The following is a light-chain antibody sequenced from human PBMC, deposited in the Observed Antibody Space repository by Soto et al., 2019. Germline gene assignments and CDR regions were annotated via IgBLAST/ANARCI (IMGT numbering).Light chain of an antibody. CDR2: EAT. Sequence: QSALTQPASVSGSLGQSVTISCTGTSANLGSHNLVSWYQQLPGKVPKLIISEATKRPSGVSDRFAGSKSGNTASLTISGLRPEDEGLYHCCSYGRSSTWLFGGGTKLTVL. J-gene: IGLJ3*02. CDR3: CSYGRSSTWL. CDR1: SANLGSHNL. V-gene: IGLV2-23*01.